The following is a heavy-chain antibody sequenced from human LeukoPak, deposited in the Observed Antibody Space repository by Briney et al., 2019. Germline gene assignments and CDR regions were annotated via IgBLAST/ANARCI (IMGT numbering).Heavy chain of an antibody. Sequence: GGSLRLSCSAPRFTFISFAMHWVRPAPGKGLEYVSALSSNEGSTYYADSVKGRFTISRDNSRNTLFLQMSSLRPEDTAVYYCVKSGGLLWFGELFSEYWGQGTLVTVSS. D-gene: IGHD3-10*01. V-gene: IGHV3-64D*06. J-gene: IGHJ4*02. CDR1: RFTFISFA. CDR2: LSSNEGST. CDR3: VKSGGLLWFGELFSEY.